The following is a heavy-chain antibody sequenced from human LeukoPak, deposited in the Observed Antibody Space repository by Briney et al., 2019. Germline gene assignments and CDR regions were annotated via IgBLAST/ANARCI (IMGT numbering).Heavy chain of an antibody. CDR3: ARDNFVVVVAATLSYNYYGMDV. CDR2: ISAYNGNT. Sequence: ASVKVSCKASGYTFTSYGISWVRQAPGQGLEWMGWISAYNGNTNYAQKLQGRVTMTTDTSTSTAYMELRSLRSDDTAVYYCARDNFVVVVAATLSYNYYGMDVWGQGTTVTVSS. J-gene: IGHJ6*02. D-gene: IGHD2-15*01. V-gene: IGHV1-18*01. CDR1: GYTFTSYG.